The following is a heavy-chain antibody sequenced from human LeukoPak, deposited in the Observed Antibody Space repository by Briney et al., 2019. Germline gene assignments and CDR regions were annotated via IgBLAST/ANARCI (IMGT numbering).Heavy chain of an antibody. CDR1: GYSFSNYG. J-gene: IGHJ4*02. CDR2: ISAADGDT. Sequence: ASVKVSCKASGYSFSNYGVTWVRQAPGQGLEWMGWISAADGDTDYVQKFQGRLTLTTDTSTRTAYMDLRSLRSDDTAVYSCARLIRAAALIDYWGQGTLVTVSS. V-gene: IGHV1-18*01. D-gene: IGHD6-25*01. CDR3: ARLIRAAALIDY.